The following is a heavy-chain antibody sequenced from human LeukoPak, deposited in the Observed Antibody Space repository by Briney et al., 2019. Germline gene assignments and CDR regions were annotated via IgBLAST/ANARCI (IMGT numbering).Heavy chain of an antibody. CDR2: INHSGST. CDR1: GGSFSGYY. CDR3: ASRSSSWYKSGLDY. D-gene: IGHD6-13*01. V-gene: IGHV4-34*01. Sequence: SETLSLTCAVYGGSFSGYYWSWIRQPPGKGLEWIGEINHSGSTNYNPSLKSRVTISVDTSKNQFSLKLSSVTAADTAVYYCASRSSSWYKSGLDYWGQGTLVTVSS. J-gene: IGHJ4*02.